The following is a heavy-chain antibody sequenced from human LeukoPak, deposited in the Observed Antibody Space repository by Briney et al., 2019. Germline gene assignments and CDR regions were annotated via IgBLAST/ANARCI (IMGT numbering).Heavy chain of an antibody. CDR2: IYYSGST. CDR1: GGSISIYY. V-gene: IGHV4-59*01. CDR3: ARSLGLQAPIDY. D-gene: IGHD5-24*01. J-gene: IGHJ4*02. Sequence: SETLSLTCTVSGGSISIYYWSWIRQPPGKGLEWIGYIYYSGSTNYGPSLKSRVTMSVDTSKNPFSLKLSSVTAADTAMYFCARSLGLQAPIDYWGRGTLVTVSS.